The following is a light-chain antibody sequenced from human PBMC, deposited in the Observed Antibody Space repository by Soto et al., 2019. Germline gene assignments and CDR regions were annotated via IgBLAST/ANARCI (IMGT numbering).Light chain of an antibody. Sequence: QSALTQPRSVSGSPGQSVTISCTGSGTNIGTYDFVSWFQQHPGRVPKLMIYDVSKRPSGVPARFSGSKSGNTASLTISGLQVDDEADYFCCSYAGSNWVFGGGTQLTVL. CDR1: GTNIGTYDF. V-gene: IGLV2-11*01. J-gene: IGLJ3*02. CDR2: DVS. CDR3: CSYAGSNWV.